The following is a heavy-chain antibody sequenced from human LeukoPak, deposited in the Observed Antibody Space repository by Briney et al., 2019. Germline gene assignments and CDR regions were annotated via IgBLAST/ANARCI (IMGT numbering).Heavy chain of an antibody. CDR1: GYTFSGYY. V-gene: IGHV1-2*02. CDR2: INTKSGGT. J-gene: IGHJ4*02. CDR3: ASSRFLEWLYLLDY. D-gene: IGHD3-3*01. Sequence: ASVKVSCKASGYTFSGYYIHWVRQAPAQGLEWMGWINTKSGGTKYAQRFQGRVTMTRDTSISTAYMEVSRLRSDDTAVYFCASSRFLEWLYLLDYWGQGTLVTVSS.